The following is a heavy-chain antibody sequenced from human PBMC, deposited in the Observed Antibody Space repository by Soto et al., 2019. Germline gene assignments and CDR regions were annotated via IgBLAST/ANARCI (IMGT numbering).Heavy chain of an antibody. CDR3: ARGIAVEPTANWFDP. V-gene: IGHV1-18*01. D-gene: IGHD6-19*01. J-gene: IGHJ5*02. CDR1: GYIFRSYG. CDR2: INVKNGNT. Sequence: QVQLVQSGGEVKKSGASVKVSCKASGYIFRSYGISWVRQAPGQGLEWMGWINVKNGNTKHVEKFQGRVTMTTDTSTSTAYMEPRNLTSDDTAVYYCARGIAVEPTANWFDPWGHGTLVIVSS.